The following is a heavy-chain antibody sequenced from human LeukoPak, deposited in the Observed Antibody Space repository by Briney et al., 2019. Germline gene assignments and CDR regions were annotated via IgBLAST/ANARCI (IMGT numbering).Heavy chain of an antibody. D-gene: IGHD3-9*01. J-gene: IGHJ4*02. CDR1: GFTFSSYA. CDR3: AKAEGYDILTGLDY. Sequence: GGSLRLSCATSGFTFSSYAMSWVRQSPGKGLEWVSGIGASGGSTYYADSVKGRFTISRDNSKNTLYLQMNSLRAEDTAVYYCAKAEGYDILTGLDYWGQGTLVTVSS. V-gene: IGHV3-23*01. CDR2: IGASGGST.